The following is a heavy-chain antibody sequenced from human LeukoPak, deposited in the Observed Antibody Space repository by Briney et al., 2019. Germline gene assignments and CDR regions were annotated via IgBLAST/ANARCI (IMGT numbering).Heavy chain of an antibody. D-gene: IGHD3-22*01. CDR2: MYYLGST. V-gene: IGHV4-59*12. CDR1: GGSIGTFY. Sequence: SETLSLTCTVSGGSIGTFYWSWVRRPPGQGLGCIGFMYYLGSTNYNRSHKSRVTISGDTSKNQCSLKLSSLTAADTAVYYCAGGPFYYESSGYYYWFDPWGQGTLVTVSS. J-gene: IGHJ5*02. CDR3: AGGPFYYESSGYYYWFDP.